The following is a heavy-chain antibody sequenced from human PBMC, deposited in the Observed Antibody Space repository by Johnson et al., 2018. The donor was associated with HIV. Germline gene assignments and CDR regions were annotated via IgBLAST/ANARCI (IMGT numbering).Heavy chain of an antibody. CDR1: GFTVSSNY. CDR2: IYSGGST. D-gene: IGHD6-6*01. Sequence: VQLVESGGGLVQPGGSLRLSCAASGFTVSSNYMSWVRQAPGKGLEWVSVIYSGGSTYYADSVKGRFTISRDNSKNTLYLQMNSLRAEDTAVYYCARDLSRGGIAARLGAFDIWGHGTMVTVSS. V-gene: IGHV3-66*02. CDR3: ARDLSRGGIAARLGAFDI. J-gene: IGHJ3*02.